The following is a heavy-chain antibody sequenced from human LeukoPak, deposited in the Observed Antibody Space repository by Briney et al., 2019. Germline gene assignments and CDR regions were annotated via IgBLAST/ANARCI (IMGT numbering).Heavy chain of an antibody. CDR3: TRARDIAALDY. D-gene: IGHD6-6*01. CDR1: GFTFGDYA. Sequence: PGRSLRLSCTASGFTFGDYAMSWVRQAPGKGLEWVAFIRSKAYGGTTEYAEAVKVRFTISRDDSKSIAYRQMNSLKTEDTAVYYCTRARDIAALDYWGQGTLVTVSS. CDR2: IRSKAYGGTT. V-gene: IGHV3-49*04. J-gene: IGHJ4*02.